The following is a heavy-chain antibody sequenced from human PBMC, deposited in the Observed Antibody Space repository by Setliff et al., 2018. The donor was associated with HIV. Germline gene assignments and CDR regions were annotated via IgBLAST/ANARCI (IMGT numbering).Heavy chain of an antibody. J-gene: IGHJ3*02. D-gene: IGHD5-12*01. CDR3: ARAGSGYDDAFDI. CDR2: MYSGGHT. V-gene: IGHV3-66*02. Sequence: GGSLRLSCAASALTVSNNFMHWVRQAPGKGLEWVSVMYSGGHTYYADPVKGRFTISRDDSKNTLYLQMSSLRVEDTALYYCARAGSGYDDAFDIWGQGTMVTVS. CDR1: ALTVSNNF.